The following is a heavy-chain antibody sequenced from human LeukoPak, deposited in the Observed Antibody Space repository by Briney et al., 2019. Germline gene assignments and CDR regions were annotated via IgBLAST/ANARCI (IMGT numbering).Heavy chain of an antibody. J-gene: IGHJ6*02. CDR3: ARADIVVVPAAKDYYYYGMDV. CDR2: ISSSSYI. V-gene: IGHV3-21*01. Sequence: GGSLRLSCAASGFTFSSYSMNWVRQAPGKGLEWVSSISSSSYIYYADSVKGRFTISRDNAKNSLYLQMNSLRAEDTAVYYCARADIVVVPAAKDYYYYGMDVWGQGTTVTVSS. D-gene: IGHD2-2*01. CDR1: GFTFSSYS.